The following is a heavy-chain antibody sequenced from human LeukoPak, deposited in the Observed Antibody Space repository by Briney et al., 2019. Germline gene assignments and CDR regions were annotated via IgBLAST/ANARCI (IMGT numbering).Heavy chain of an antibody. J-gene: IGHJ4*02. V-gene: IGHV1-46*01. CDR2: INPSGGST. CDR3: ARDRGVRRSHFDY. D-gene: IGHD3-10*01. CDR1: GYTFTGYY. Sequence: ASVKVSCKASGYTFTGYYMHWVRQAPGQGLEWMGIINPSGGSTSYAQKFQGRVTMTRDMSTSTVYMELSSLRSEDTAVYYCARDRGVRRSHFDYWGQGTLVTVSS.